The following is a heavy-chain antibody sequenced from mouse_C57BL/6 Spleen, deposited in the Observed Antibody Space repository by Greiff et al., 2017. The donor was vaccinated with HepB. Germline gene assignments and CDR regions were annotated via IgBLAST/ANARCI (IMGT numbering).Heavy chain of an antibody. Sequence: EVMLVESEGGLVQPGSSMKLSCTASGFTFSDYYMAWVRQVPEKGLEWVANINYDGSSTYYLDSLKSRFIISRDNAKNILYLQMSSLKSEDTATYYCARYYGSSYYAMDYWGQGTSVTVSS. J-gene: IGHJ4*01. CDR2: INYDGSST. V-gene: IGHV5-16*01. CDR3: ARYYGSSYYAMDY. CDR1: GFTFSDYY. D-gene: IGHD1-1*01.